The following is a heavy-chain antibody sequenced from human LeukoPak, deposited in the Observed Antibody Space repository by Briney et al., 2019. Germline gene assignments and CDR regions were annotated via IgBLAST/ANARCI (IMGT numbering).Heavy chain of an antibody. D-gene: IGHD3-16*02. CDR2: ISYDGSNK. J-gene: IGHJ4*02. CDR3: ARKEQLSYGGWDY. Sequence: PGGSLRLSCAASGFTFSSYAMHWVRQAPGKGLEWVAVISYDGSNKYYADSVKGRFTISRDNSKNTLYLQMNSLRAEDTAVYYCARKEQLSYGGWDYWGQGTLVTVSS. CDR1: GFTFSSYA. V-gene: IGHV3-30-3*01.